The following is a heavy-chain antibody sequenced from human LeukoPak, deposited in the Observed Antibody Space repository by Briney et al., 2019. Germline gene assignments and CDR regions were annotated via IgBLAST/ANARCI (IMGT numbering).Heavy chain of an antibody. Sequence: GGSLRLSCAASGFTFSSYAMHWVRQAPGKGLEWVAVISHDGSNKFYADSVKGRFTISRDNSKNTLYLQMNSLRAEDTAVYYCAKEDRWYCSSTSCYNSDYWGQGTLVTVSS. CDR1: GFTFSSYA. V-gene: IGHV3-30-3*01. J-gene: IGHJ4*02. CDR2: ISHDGSNK. CDR3: AKEDRWYCSSTSCYNSDY. D-gene: IGHD2-2*02.